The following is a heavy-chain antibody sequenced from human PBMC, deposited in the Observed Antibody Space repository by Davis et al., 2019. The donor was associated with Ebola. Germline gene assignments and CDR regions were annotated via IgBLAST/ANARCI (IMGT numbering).Heavy chain of an antibody. J-gene: IGHJ4*02. Sequence: SVKVSCKASGDTFSSYAISWVRQAPGQGLEWMGGIIPIFGTVNYAQKFQHRVTITADESTSTAYMELSSLRSEDTAVYYCARVGISSTIFGVGESDYWGQGTLVTVSS. CDR2: IIPIFGTV. CDR3: ARVGISSTIFGVGESDY. D-gene: IGHD3-3*01. CDR1: GDTFSSYA. V-gene: IGHV1-69*13.